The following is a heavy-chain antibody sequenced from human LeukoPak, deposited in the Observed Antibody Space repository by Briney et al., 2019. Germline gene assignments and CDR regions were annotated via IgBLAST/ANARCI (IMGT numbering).Heavy chain of an antibody. Sequence: ASAKVSCKASGYTFTGYYMHLVRQAPGQGLEWMGWINPNSGGTNYAQKFQGRVTMTRDTSISTAYMELSRLRSDDTAVYYCARPAVAGTNWFDPWGQGTLVTVSS. J-gene: IGHJ5*02. V-gene: IGHV1-2*02. CDR2: INPNSGGT. D-gene: IGHD6-19*01. CDR3: ARPAVAGTNWFDP. CDR1: GYTFTGYY.